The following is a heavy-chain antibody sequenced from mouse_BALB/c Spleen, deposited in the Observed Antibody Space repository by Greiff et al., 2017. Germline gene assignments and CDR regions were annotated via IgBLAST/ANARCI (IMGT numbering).Heavy chain of an antibody. J-gene: IGHJ4*01. CDR3: TRGNYGAMDY. CDR1: GYTFTSYY. V-gene: IGHV1S81*02. CDR2: INPSNGGT. D-gene: IGHD2-1*01. Sequence: QVQLKQSGAELVKPGASVKLSCKASGYTFTSYYMYWVKQRPGQGLEWIGGINPSNGGTNFNEKFKSKATLTVDKSSSTAYMQLSSLTSEDSAVYYCTRGNYGAMDYWGQGTSVTVSS.